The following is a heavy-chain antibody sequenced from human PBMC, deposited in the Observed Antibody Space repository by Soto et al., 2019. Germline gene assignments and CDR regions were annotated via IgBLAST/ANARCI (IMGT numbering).Heavy chain of an antibody. J-gene: IGHJ5*02. CDR3: ARVVCSSTSCYTRLMNWLDP. V-gene: IGHV1-18*04. CDR2: ISAYNGST. D-gene: IGHD2-2*02. CDR1: GYTFTSYG. Sequence: ASVKVSCKASGYTFTSYGISWVRQAPGQGLEWMGWISAYNGSTNYAQKLQGRVTMTTDTSTSTAYMELRSLRSDDTAVYYCARVVCSSTSCYTRLMNWLDPWGQGTLVTVSS.